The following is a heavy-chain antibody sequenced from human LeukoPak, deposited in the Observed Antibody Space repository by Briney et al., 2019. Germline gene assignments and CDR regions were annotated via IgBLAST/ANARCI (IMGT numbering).Heavy chain of an antibody. J-gene: IGHJ6*03. CDR1: GGTFSSYA. D-gene: IGHD5-18*01. V-gene: IGHV1-69*06. Sequence: SSVKVSCKASGGTFSSYAISWVRQAHGQGPEWMGRIIPIFGTANYAQKFQGRVTITADKSTSTAYMELSSLRSEDTAVYYCARGELYSYGYHYYYMDVWGKGTTVTVSS. CDR2: IIPIFGTA. CDR3: ARGELYSYGYHYYYMDV.